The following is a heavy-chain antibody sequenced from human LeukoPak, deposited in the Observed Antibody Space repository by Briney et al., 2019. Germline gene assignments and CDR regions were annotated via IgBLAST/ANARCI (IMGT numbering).Heavy chain of an antibody. J-gene: IGHJ2*01. V-gene: IGHV3-23*01. D-gene: IGHD3-22*01. CDR1: GFTFYTYA. CDR3: ASRDYYDTGYFDL. Sequence: GGSLRLSCAASGFTFYTYAMSWVRQAPGKGLEWVSAISGSGDSTNYADSVKGRFTISRDNAKNSLYLQMNSLRAEDTAVYYCASRDYYDTGYFDLWGRGTLVTVSS. CDR2: ISGSGDST.